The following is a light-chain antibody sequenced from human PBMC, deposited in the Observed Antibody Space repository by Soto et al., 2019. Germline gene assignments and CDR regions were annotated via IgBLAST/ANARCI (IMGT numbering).Light chain of an antibody. CDR1: SSDVGGYNY. Sequence: QSALTQPASVSGSPGQSITISCTGTSSDVGGYNYVSWYQQHPGMAPKLMIYAVSNRPSGVSNRFSGSKSGNTASLTISGLQAEDEARYYCSSYASSSSPYVVFGGGTQLTVL. CDR2: AVS. V-gene: IGLV2-14*01. J-gene: IGLJ2*01. CDR3: SSYASSSSPYVV.